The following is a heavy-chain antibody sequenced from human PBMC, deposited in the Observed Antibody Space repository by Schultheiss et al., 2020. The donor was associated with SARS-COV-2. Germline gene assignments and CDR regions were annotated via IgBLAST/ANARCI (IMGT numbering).Heavy chain of an antibody. CDR3: AKFIAARYYYYGMDV. V-gene: IGHV3-23*01. J-gene: IGHJ6*02. Sequence: GGSLRLSCAASGFTFSSYGMHWVRQAPGKGLEWVSAISGSGGSTYYADSVKGRFTISRDNSKNTLYLQMNSLRAEDTAVYYCAKFIAARYYYYGMDVWGQGTTVTVSS. CDR2: ISGSGGST. CDR1: GFTFSSYG. D-gene: IGHD6-6*01.